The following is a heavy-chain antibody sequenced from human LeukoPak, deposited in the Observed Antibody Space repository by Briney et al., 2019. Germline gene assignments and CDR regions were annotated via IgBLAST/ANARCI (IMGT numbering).Heavy chain of an antibody. J-gene: IGHJ5*02. CDR1: GFTISSYG. CDR2: ISYDGSNK. CDR3: ARAPSPIAAAGTGGWFDP. D-gene: IGHD6-13*01. V-gene: IGHV3-30*03. Sequence: GGSLRLSCAASGFTISSYGMHWVRQAPGKGLEWVAVISYDGSNKYYADSVKGRFTISRDNSKNTLYLQMNSLRAEDTAVYYCARAPSPIAAAGTGGWFDPWGQGTLVTVSS.